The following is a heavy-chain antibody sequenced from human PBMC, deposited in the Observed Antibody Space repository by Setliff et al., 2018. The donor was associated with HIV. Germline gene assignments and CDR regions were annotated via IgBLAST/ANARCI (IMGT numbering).Heavy chain of an antibody. Sequence: ASVKVSCKASRSTFNSHTINWVRQAPGQGLDWMGGIIPILGVANYAQRFQGKVTITADKSTSTAYMELTSLRFDDTAMYYCVRGVQSPPHYSYYYMDVWG. CDR2: IIPILGVA. CDR1: RSTFNSHT. CDR3: VRGVQSPPHYSYYYMDV. J-gene: IGHJ6*03. V-gene: IGHV1-69*10. D-gene: IGHD3-3*01.